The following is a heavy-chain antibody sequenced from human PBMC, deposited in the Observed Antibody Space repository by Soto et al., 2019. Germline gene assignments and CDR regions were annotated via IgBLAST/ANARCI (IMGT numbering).Heavy chain of an antibody. CDR1: GFTVSSNY. V-gene: IGHV3-53*01. J-gene: IGHJ4*02. Sequence: EVQLVESGGGLIQPGGSLRLSCAASGFTVSSNYMSWVRQAPGKGLEWVSVIYSGGSTYYADSVKGRFTISRDDSKNTVYLQMSSLKTEETAVYYCRTQWLDWGQGTLVTVSS. CDR2: IYSGGST. CDR3: RTQWLD. D-gene: IGHD6-19*01.